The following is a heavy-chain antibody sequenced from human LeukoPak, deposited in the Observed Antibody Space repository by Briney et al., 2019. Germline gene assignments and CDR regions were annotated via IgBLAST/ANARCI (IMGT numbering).Heavy chain of an antibody. V-gene: IGHV3-30*02. CDR2: IRYDGSNK. D-gene: IGHD3-9*01. Sequence: PGGSLRLSCAASGFTFSSYGMHWVRQAPGKGLEWVAFIRYDGSNKYYADSVKGRFTISRDNSKNTLYLQMNSLRAEDTAVYYCAKYGGTSRALTLDYWGQGTLVTVSS. CDR3: AKYGGTSRALTLDY. J-gene: IGHJ4*02. CDR1: GFTFSSYG.